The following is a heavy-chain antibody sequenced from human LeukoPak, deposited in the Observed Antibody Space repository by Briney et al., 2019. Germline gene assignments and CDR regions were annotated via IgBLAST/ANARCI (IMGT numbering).Heavy chain of an antibody. D-gene: IGHD5-12*01. Sequence: ASVKVSCKASGYTFTSYGISWVRQAPGQGLEWMGWISAYNGNTNYAQKLQGRVTMTTDTSTSTAYIELRSLRSDDTAVYYCSRVIVATTFDYWGQGTLVTVSS. CDR3: SRVIVATTFDY. CDR1: GYTFTSYG. V-gene: IGHV1-18*01. CDR2: ISAYNGNT. J-gene: IGHJ4*02.